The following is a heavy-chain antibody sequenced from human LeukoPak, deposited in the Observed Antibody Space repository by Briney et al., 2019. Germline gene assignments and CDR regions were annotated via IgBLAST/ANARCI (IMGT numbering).Heavy chain of an antibody. J-gene: IGHJ4*02. D-gene: IGHD6-13*01. V-gene: IGHV4-61*02. CDR2: IYTSGST. Sequence: SQTLFLTCTVSGGSIITGSYYWNWIRQPAGKGLEWIGRIYTSGSTNYNPSLKSRVTLSVDTSKNQFSLKLNSVTAADTAVYYCARVARSMSSSSEDSWGQGTLVTVSS. CDR1: GGSIITGSYY. CDR3: ARVARSMSSSSEDS.